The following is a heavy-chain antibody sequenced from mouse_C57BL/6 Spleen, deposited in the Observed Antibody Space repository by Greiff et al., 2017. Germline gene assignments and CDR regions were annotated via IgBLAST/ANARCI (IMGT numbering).Heavy chain of an antibody. D-gene: IGHD1-1*01. J-gene: IGHJ4*01. CDR2: IDPETGGT. CDR1: GYTFTDYE. Sequence: QVQLQQSGAELVRPGASVTLSCKASGYTFTDYEMHWVKQTPVHGLEWIGAIDPETGGTAYNQKFKGKAILTADKSSSTAYMELRSLTSEDSAVYYCTRILPYYYGSSHYAMDYWGQGTSVTVSS. V-gene: IGHV1-15*01. CDR3: TRILPYYYGSSHYAMDY.